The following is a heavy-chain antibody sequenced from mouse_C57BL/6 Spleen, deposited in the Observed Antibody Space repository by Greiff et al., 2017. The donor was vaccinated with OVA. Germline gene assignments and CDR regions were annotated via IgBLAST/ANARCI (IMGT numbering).Heavy chain of an antibody. D-gene: IGHD1-1*01. Sequence: VQLQQPGAELVMPGASVKLSCKASGYTFTSYWMHWVKQRPGQGLEWIGEIDPSDSYTNYNQKFKGKSTLTVDKSSSTAYMQLSSLTSEDSAVYYCAIITTVVANYAMDYWGQGTSVTVSS. CDR3: AIITTVVANYAMDY. CDR2: IDPSDSYT. CDR1: GYTFTSYW. J-gene: IGHJ4*01. V-gene: IGHV1-69*01.